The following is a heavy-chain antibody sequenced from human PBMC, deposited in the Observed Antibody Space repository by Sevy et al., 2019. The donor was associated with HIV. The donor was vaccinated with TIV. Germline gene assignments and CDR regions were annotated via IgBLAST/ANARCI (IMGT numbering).Heavy chain of an antibody. Sequence: ASVKVSCKASGDTFSSYAISWVRQAPGQGLEWMGGIIPIFGTANYALKFQGRVTITADESTSTAYMELSSLRSEDTAVYYCARERLQFESSPRGLIDYWGQGTLVTVSS. V-gene: IGHV1-69*13. CDR1: GDTFSSYA. CDR2: IIPIFGTA. J-gene: IGHJ4*01. D-gene: IGHD4-4*01. CDR3: ARERLQFESSPRGLIDY.